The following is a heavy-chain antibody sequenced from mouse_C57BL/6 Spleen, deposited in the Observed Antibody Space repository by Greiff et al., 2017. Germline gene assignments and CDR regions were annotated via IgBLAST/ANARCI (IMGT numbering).Heavy chain of an antibody. V-gene: IGHV1-64*01. CDR1: GYTFTSYW. Sequence: VQLQQPGAELVKPGASVKLSCKASGYTFTSYWMHWVKQRPGQGLEWIGMIHPNSGSTNYNEKFKSKATLTVDKSSSTAYMQLSSLTSEDSAVYYCARREDYYCSSLYYYAMDYWGQGTSVTVSS. CDR2: IHPNSGST. J-gene: IGHJ4*01. D-gene: IGHD1-1*01. CDR3: ARREDYYCSSLYYYAMDY.